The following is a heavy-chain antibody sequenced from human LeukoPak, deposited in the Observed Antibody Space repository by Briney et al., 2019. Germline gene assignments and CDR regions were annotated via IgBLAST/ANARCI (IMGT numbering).Heavy chain of an antibody. V-gene: IGHV3-21*01. CDR2: ISSSSSYT. CDR3: AKDYGTAGPEV. CDR1: GFTFSSYS. Sequence: GGSLRLSCAASGFTFSSYSMNWVRQAPGKGLEWVSSISSSSSYTYYADSVKGRFTISRDNSKNTLYLQVNSLRAEDTAVYYCAKDYGTAGPEVWGQGTLVTVSS. J-gene: IGHJ4*02. D-gene: IGHD4-17*01.